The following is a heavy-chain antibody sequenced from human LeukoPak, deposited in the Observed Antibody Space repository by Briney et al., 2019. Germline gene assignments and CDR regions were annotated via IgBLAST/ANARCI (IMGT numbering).Heavy chain of an antibody. Sequence: SETLSLTCSVSGGSISSYYWSWIRQPPGKGLEWIGYISYSGNTNYNPSLKSRVTISVDTSKNQFSLKLSSVTAADTAVYYCARQDVDLVSTIFDHWGQGSLVTVSS. D-gene: IGHD5/OR15-5a*01. V-gene: IGHV4-59*08. CDR1: GGSISSYY. J-gene: IGHJ4*02. CDR3: ARQDVDLVSTIFDH. CDR2: ISYSGNT.